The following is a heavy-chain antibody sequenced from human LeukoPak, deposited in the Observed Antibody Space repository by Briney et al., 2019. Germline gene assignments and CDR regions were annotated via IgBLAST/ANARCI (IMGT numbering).Heavy chain of an antibody. CDR1: RFTVSRKY. J-gene: IGHJ5*02. CDR3: AREYGDL. D-gene: IGHD3-10*01. CDR2: IYTDGSA. Sequence: GGSLRLSCAASRFTVSRKYMSWVRQAPGEGLEWGAVIYTDGSAYYAESAKSRFTISRDNSKNTLYLQMTSLSAEDMAVYYCAREYGDLWGQGNLVTVSS. V-gene: IGHV3-53*03.